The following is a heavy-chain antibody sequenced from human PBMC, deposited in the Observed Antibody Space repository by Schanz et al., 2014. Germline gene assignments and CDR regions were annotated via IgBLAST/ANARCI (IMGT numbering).Heavy chain of an antibody. V-gene: IGHV1-69*04. CDR3: ARDQSPYTNSADVRYFDY. CDR2: VIPILGVT. CDR1: GGTFSSYS. D-gene: IGHD6-6*01. J-gene: IGHJ4*02. Sequence: QVQLVQSGAEVKKPGSSVKVSCKASGGTFSSYSISWVRQAPGQGLEWMGRVIPILGVTHYAQKFQGRVTITADKSTTTAYMELNSLNSDDTAVYYCARDQSPYTNSADVRYFDYWGQGSLVTVSS.